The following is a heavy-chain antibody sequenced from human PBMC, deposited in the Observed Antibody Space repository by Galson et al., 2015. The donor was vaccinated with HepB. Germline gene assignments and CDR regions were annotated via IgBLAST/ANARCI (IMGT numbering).Heavy chain of an antibody. D-gene: IGHD4-23*01. CDR2: IIPILGIA. J-gene: IGHJ3*02. Sequence: SVKVSCKASGGTFSSYAISWVRQAPGQGLEWMGRIIPILGIANYAQKFQGRVTITADKSTSTAYMELSSLRSEDTAVYYCARAEETTVVTLPHAFDIWGQGTMVTVSS. CDR1: GGTFSSYA. V-gene: IGHV1-69*04. CDR3: ARAEETTVVTLPHAFDI.